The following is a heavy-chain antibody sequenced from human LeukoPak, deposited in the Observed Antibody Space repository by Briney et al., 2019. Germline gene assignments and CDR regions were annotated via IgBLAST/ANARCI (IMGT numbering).Heavy chain of an antibody. J-gene: IGHJ3*02. Sequence: PGGSLRLSCAASGFTFSSYWMSWVRQAPGKGLEWVANIKQDGSEKYYVDSVKGRFTISRDNAKNTLYLQMNSLRAEDTAVYYCARDSPYYYDSSGNAFDIWGQGTMVTVSS. V-gene: IGHV3-7*01. CDR2: IKQDGSEK. CDR3: ARDSPYYYDSSGNAFDI. D-gene: IGHD3-22*01. CDR1: GFTFSSYW.